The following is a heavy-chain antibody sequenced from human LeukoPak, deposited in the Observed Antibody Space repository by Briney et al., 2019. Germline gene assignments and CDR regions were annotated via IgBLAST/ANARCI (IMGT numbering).Heavy chain of an antibody. CDR3: ARPAGSFDSSGFLAFHI. V-gene: IGHV4-59*08. CDR1: GGSLSSYY. J-gene: IGHJ3*02. Sequence: SETLSLTCTVSGGSLSSYYWSWIRQPPGKQLEWIGYIYYIGGTNYNPSVRSRVTMSVDTSKNQFSLNLSSVTAADTAVYYCARPAGSFDSSGFLAFHIWGQGTMVTVSS. CDR2: IYYIGGT. D-gene: IGHD3-22*01.